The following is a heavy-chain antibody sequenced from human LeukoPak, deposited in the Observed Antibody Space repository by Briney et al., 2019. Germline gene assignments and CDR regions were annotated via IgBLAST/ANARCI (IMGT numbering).Heavy chain of an antibody. CDR3: ARALGEVVPAANYYYYYGMDV. V-gene: IGHV3-33*01. J-gene: IGHJ6*04. D-gene: IGHD2-2*01. CDR1: GFTFSSYG. CDR2: IWYDGSNK. Sequence: GGSLRLSCAASGFTFSSYGMHWVRQAPGKGLEWVAVIWYDGSNKYYADSVKRRFTISRDNSKNTLYLQMNSLRAEDTAVYYCARALGEVVPAANYYYYYGMDVWGKGTTVTVSS.